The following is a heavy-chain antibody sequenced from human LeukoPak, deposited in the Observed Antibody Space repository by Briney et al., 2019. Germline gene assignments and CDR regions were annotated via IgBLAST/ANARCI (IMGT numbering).Heavy chain of an antibody. CDR2: IYYSGST. CDR1: GGSISSGGYY. V-gene: IGHV4-31*03. CDR3: AGALPAAGTHNWFDP. Sequence: PSQTLSLTCTVSGGSISSGGYYWSWIRQHPGKGLEWIGYIYYSGSTYYNPSLKSRVTISVDTSKNQFSLKLSSETAADTAVYYCAGALPAAGTHNWFDPWGQGTLVTVSS. J-gene: IGHJ5*02. D-gene: IGHD6-13*01.